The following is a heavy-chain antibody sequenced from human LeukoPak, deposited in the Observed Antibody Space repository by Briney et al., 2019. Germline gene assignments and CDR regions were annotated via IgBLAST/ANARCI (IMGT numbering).Heavy chain of an antibody. CDR1: GYPFTAFW. Sequence: GESLKISYQGSGYPFTAFWSGGVRQMPGKGLELVGIIHPGDSDNSYRPSFQGQLTISADKSITTAYLQWSSLKASDTAIYYCGRHQHSGSYGAFDIWGQGTMVTVSS. D-gene: IGHD1-26*01. CDR2: IHPGDSDN. V-gene: IGHV5-51*01. J-gene: IGHJ3*02. CDR3: GRHQHSGSYGAFDI.